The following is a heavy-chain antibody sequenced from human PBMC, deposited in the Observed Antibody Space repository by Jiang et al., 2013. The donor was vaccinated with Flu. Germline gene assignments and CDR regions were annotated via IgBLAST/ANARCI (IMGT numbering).Heavy chain of an antibody. D-gene: IGHD3-16*02. Sequence: GAEVKKPGASVKVSCKASGYTFTSYGISWVRQAPGQGLEWMGWISAYNGNTKYAQKLQGRVTMTTDTATSTAYMELRSLRSDDTAVYYCARDFWPFGGIVVTIHYWGQGTLVTVSS. CDR1: GYTFTSYG. J-gene: IGHJ4*02. V-gene: IGHV1-18*01. CDR3: ARDFWPFGGIVVTIHY. CDR2: ISAYNGNT.